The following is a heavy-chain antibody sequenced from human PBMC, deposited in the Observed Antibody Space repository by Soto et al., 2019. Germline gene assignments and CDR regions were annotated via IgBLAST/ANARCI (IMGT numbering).Heavy chain of an antibody. Sequence: QVQLVQSGAAVKKPGASVRVSCKASGYTFSSYGISWVRQAPGQGLEWMGWISTYNGNRNYAQSLQGRVTMTTDPSTSTVYMELRSLTYDDTAVYYCARDRVGEWELPQRSQYWGQGTLVTVSS. J-gene: IGHJ4*02. CDR1: GYTFSSYG. V-gene: IGHV1-18*01. CDR2: ISTYNGNR. CDR3: ARDRVGEWELPQRSQY. D-gene: IGHD1-26*01.